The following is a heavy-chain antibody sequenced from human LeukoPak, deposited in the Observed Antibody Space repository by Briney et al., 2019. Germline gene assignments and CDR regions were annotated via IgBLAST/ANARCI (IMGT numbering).Heavy chain of an antibody. CDR3: ARSMYCGGDCYYYFDY. Sequence: GGCLRLSCAASGFTFSSYWMHWVGQARGKGRVWVSRINSDGTIIGYADSVKGPFTISSDNAKNTLYLQINSLRADDTAVYYCARSMYCGGDCYYYFDYWGQGTLITVAS. CDR1: GFTFSSYW. CDR2: INSDGTII. J-gene: IGHJ4*02. D-gene: IGHD2-21*02. V-gene: IGHV3-74*01.